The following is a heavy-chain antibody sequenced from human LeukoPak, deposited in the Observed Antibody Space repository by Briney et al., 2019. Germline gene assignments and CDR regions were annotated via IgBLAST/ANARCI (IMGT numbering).Heavy chain of an antibody. CDR2: IIPILGIA. CDR1: GGTFSSYA. D-gene: IGHD6-13*01. J-gene: IGHJ5*02. Sequence: ASVKVSCKASGGTFSSYAISWVRQAPGQGLEWMGRIIPILGIANYAQKFQGRVTITADKSTSTAYMELSSLRSEDTAVYYCARDPSTYSSSYKRPVGWFDPWGQGTLVTVSS. CDR3: ARDPSTYSSSYKRPVGWFDP. V-gene: IGHV1-69*04.